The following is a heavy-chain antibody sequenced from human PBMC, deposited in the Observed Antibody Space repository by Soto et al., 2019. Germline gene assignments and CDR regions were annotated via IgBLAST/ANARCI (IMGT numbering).Heavy chain of an antibody. V-gene: IGHV3-53*01. Sequence: GGSLRLSCAASGFTVSSNYMSWVRQAPGKGLEWVSVIYSGGSTYYADSVKGRFTIPRDNSKNTLYLQMNSLRAEDTAVYYCARADYSYYYGMDVWGQGTTVTVSS. CDR3: ARADYSYYYGMDV. CDR1: GFTVSSNY. CDR2: IYSGGST. J-gene: IGHJ6*02.